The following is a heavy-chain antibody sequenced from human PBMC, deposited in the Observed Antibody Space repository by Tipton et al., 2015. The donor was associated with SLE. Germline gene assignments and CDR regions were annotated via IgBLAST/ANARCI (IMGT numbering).Heavy chain of an antibody. Sequence: TLSLTCTVSGGSISSGSYYWSWIRQPAGKGLEWIGRIYTSGSTNYNPSLKSRVTISVDTSKNQFSLKLSSVTAADTAVYYCARGFGAVNWFDPWGQGTLVTVSS. CDR1: GGSISSGSYY. V-gene: IGHV4-61*02. CDR3: ARGFGAVNWFDP. J-gene: IGHJ5*02. D-gene: IGHD3-10*01. CDR2: IYTSGST.